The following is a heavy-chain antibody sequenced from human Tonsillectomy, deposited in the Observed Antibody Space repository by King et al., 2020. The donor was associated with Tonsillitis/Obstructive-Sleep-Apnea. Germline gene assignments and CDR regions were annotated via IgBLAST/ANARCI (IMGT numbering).Heavy chain of an antibody. CDR2: TYYRSKWYY. D-gene: IGHD6-19*01. J-gene: IGHJ4*02. V-gene: IGHV6-1*01. CDR1: GDSVSSNSAA. Sequence: VQLPQSGPGLVKPSQTLSLICAISGDSVSSNSAAWNWIRQSPSRGLEWLGRTYYRSKWYYDYALSVESRITINPDTSKNQFSLRLNSVTPDDTAVYYCTSGWALNYWGQGTLVTVSS. CDR3: TSGWALNY.